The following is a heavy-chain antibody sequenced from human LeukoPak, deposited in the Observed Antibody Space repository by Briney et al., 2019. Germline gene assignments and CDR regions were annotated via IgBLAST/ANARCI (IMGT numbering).Heavy chain of an antibody. CDR2: IKQDGSKK. CDR1: GFPFSSYW. V-gene: IGHV3-7*01. CDR3: ARERED. J-gene: IGHJ4*02. Sequence: PGGSLRLSCVASGFPFSSYWMTWVRQAPGKGLEWVANIKQDGSKKSYVDSVKGRFTISRDNSKNTLYLQMNSLRAEDTAVYYCAREREDWGQGTLVTVSS.